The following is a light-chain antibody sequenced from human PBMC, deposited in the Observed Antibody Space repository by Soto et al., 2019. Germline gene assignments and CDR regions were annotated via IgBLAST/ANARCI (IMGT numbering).Light chain of an antibody. J-gene: IGLJ1*01. CDR1: SSDIGAHDD. V-gene: IGLV2-14*03. CDR2: GVT. CDR3: CSYTSDLTPYV. Sequence: QSALTQPACVSGSPGQSITISGTGTSSDIGAHDDVSWYQQHPGKVPKLLIYGVTDRPSGISNRFSGSKSGNVASLTISGLQAEDEADYYCCSYTSDLTPYVFGTGTKVTVL.